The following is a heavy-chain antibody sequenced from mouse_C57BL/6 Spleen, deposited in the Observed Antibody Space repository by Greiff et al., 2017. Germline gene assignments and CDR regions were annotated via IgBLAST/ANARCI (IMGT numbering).Heavy chain of an antibody. CDR3: ARRDGTSVFAY. CDR1: GFTFSDYG. V-gene: IGHV5-17*01. CDR2: ISSGSSTI. J-gene: IGHJ3*01. D-gene: IGHD2-3*01. Sequence: EVKVVESGGGLVKPGGSLKLSCAASGFTFSDYGMHWVRQAPEKGLEWVAYISSGSSTIYYADTVKGRFTISRDNAKNTLFLQMTSLRSEDTAMYYCARRDGTSVFAYWGQGTLVSVCA.